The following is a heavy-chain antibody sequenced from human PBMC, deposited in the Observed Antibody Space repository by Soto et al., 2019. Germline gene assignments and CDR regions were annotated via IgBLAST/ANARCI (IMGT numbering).Heavy chain of an antibody. CDR3: AREPDGMDV. J-gene: IGHJ6*02. V-gene: IGHV3-30-3*01. CDR1: GFTFRSYA. Sequence: QVQLVESGGGVVQPGRSLRLSCAASGFTFRSYAMHWVRQAPGKGLEWVAVISYDGSNKYYADSVKGRFTISRDNSKNTLYLQMNSLRAEDTAVYYCAREPDGMDVWGRGTTDTVSS. CDR2: ISYDGSNK.